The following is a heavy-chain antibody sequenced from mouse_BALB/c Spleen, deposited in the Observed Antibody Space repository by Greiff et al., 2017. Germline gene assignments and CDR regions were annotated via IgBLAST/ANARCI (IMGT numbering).Heavy chain of an antibody. J-gene: IGHJ2*01. D-gene: IGHD2-1*01. CDR3: ARNYYGNFYFDY. V-gene: IGHV1-80*01. CDR1: GYAFSSYW. Sequence: QVQLQQSGAELVRPGSSVKISCKASGYAFSSYWMNWVKQRPGQGLEWIGQIYPGDGDTNYNGKFKGKATLTADKSSSTAYMQLSSLTSEDSAVYFCARNYYGNFYFDYWGQGTTLTVSS. CDR2: IYPGDGDT.